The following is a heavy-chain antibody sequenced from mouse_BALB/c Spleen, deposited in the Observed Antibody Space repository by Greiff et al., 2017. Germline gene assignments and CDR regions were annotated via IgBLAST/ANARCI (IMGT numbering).Heavy chain of an antibody. Sequence: EVQRVESGGGLVKPGGSLKLSCAASGFTFSSYAMSWVRQSPEKRLEWVAEISSGGSYTYYPDTVTGRFTISRDNAKNTLYLEMSSLRSEDTAMYYCARDLMLTRGYAMDYWGQGTSVTVSS. CDR3: ARDLMLTRGYAMDY. J-gene: IGHJ4*01. D-gene: IGHD2-3*01. CDR1: GFTFSSYA. V-gene: IGHV5-9-4*01. CDR2: ISSGGSYT.